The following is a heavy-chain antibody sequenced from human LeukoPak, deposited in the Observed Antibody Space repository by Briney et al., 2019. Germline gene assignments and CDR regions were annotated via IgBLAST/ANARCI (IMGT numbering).Heavy chain of an antibody. CDR2: IWYDGSNK. D-gene: IGHD3-22*01. J-gene: IGHJ5*02. V-gene: IGHV3-33*06. CDR1: GFTFSSYG. Sequence: PGRSLRLSCAASGFTFSSYGMHWVRQAPGKGLEWVAVIWYDGSNKYYADSVKGRFAISRDNPKNTLYLQMNSLRAEDTAVYYCAKGGITMIPHSWFDPWGQGTLVTVSS. CDR3: AKGGITMIPHSWFDP.